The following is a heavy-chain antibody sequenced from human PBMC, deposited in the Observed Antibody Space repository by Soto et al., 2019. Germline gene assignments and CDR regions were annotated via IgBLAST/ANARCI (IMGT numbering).Heavy chain of an antibody. V-gene: IGHV5-10-1*01. CDR2: IDPSDSYT. CDR1: GYRFTSYW. J-gene: IGHJ2*01. CDR3: ARVRRVTGNWYFDL. D-gene: IGHD2-21*02. Sequence: GESPKISCKGSGYRFTSYWISWVRQMPGKGLEWMGRIDPSDSYTNYSPSFQGHVTISADKSISTAYLQWSSLKASDTAMYYCARVRRVTGNWYFDLWGRGTLVTVSS.